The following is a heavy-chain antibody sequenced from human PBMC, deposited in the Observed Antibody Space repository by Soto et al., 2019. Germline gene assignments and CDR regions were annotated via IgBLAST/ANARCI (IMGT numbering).Heavy chain of an antibody. CDR2: IIPIFGTA. CDR3: ARDGINGYNRYYFDY. CDR1: GGTFSSYA. J-gene: IGHJ4*02. D-gene: IGHD5-12*01. V-gene: IGHV1-69*01. Sequence: QVQLVQSGAEVKKPGSSVKVSCKASGGTFSSYAISWVRQAPGQGLEWMGGIIPIFGTATYAQKFQGRVTITADESTSAAYMELSSLRSEDTAVYYCARDGINGYNRYYFDYWGQGTLVTVSS.